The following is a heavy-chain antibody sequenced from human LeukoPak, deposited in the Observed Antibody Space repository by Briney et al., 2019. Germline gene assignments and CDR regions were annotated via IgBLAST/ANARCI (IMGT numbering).Heavy chain of an antibody. J-gene: IGHJ4*02. Sequence: PGGSLRLSCAASGFTFSSYSMNWVRQAPGKGLEWVSYISSGSNTIYYADSVKGRFTISRDNAKTSLYLQMNNLGDEDTAVYYCASPEWNYWGQGTLVTVSS. D-gene: IGHD2-8*01. CDR2: ISSGSNTI. V-gene: IGHV3-48*02. CDR1: GFTFSSYS. CDR3: ASPEWNY.